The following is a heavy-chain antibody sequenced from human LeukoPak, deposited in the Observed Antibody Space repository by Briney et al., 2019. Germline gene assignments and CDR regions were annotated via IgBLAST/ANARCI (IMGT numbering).Heavy chain of an antibody. CDR2: ISGSGGST. Sequence: PGGSLRLSCAASGFTFSNFAMSWVRQAPGKGLEWVSAISGSGGSTYYADSVKGRFTISRDNSKNTLYLQMNSLRAEDTAVYYCATGESGYSYGHEVYYYYGMDVWGQGTTVTVSS. D-gene: IGHD5-18*01. V-gene: IGHV3-23*01. J-gene: IGHJ6*02. CDR1: GFTFSNFA. CDR3: ATGESGYSYGHEVYYYYGMDV.